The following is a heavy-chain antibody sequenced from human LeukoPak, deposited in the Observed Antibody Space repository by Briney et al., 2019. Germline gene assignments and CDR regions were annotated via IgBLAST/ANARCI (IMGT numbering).Heavy chain of an antibody. Sequence: SETLSLTCTVSGGSISSSSYYWGWIRQPPGKGLEWIGSIYYSGSTYYNPSLKSRVTISVDTSKNQFSLKLSSVTTADTAVYYCARGGTASWPSVTWFDAWGQGTLVTVSS. J-gene: IGHJ5*02. D-gene: IGHD4-11*01. CDR2: IYYSGST. CDR1: GGSISSSSYY. CDR3: ARGGTASWPSVTWFDA. V-gene: IGHV4-39*07.